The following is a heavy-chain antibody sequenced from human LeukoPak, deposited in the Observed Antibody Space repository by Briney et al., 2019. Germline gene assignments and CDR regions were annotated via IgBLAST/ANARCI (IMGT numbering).Heavy chain of an antibody. CDR2: ISSSSSYI. Sequence: GGSLRLSCAASGFTFSSYSVNWVRQAPGKGLEWVSFISSSSSYIYYADSVKGRFTISRDNARNSLYLQMNSLRVEDTAVYYCARVRQQLVRLLGRDTTYYYYYYMDVWGKGTTVTVSS. J-gene: IGHJ6*03. CDR1: GFTFSSYS. CDR3: ARVRQQLVRLLGRDTTYYYYYYMDV. V-gene: IGHV3-21*01. D-gene: IGHD6-13*01.